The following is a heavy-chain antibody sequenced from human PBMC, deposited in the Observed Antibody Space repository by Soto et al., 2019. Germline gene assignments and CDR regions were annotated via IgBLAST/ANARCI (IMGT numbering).Heavy chain of an antibody. CDR3: ARDYCSGGSCYSYYYYGMDV. CDR2: INAGNGNT. D-gene: IGHD2-15*01. J-gene: IGHJ6*02. Sequence: GASVKVSCKASGYTFTSYAMHWVRQAPGQRLEWMGWINAGNGNTKYSQKFQGRVTITRDTSASTAYMELSSLRSEDTAVYYCARDYCSGGSCYSYYYYGMDVWGQGTTVTVSS. CDR1: GYTFTSYA. V-gene: IGHV1-3*01.